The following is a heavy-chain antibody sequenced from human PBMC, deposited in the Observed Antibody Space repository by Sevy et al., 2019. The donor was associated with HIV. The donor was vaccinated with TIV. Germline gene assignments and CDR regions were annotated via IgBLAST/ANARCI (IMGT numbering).Heavy chain of an antibody. CDR1: GFTFDDYT. D-gene: IGHD1-20*01. V-gene: IGHV3-43*01. J-gene: IGHJ6*02. Sequence: GGSLRLSCAASGFTFDDYTMHWVRQAPGKGLEWVSLISWDGGSTYYADSVKGRFTKSRDNSKNSLYLQMNSLRTEDTALYYCAKDRYGITGKTYYYYYGMDVWGQGTTVTVSS. CDR3: AKDRYGITGKTYYYYYGMDV. CDR2: ISWDGGST.